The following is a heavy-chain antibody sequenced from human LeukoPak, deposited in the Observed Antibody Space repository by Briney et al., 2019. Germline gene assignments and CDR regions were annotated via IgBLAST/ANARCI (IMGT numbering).Heavy chain of an antibody. CDR2: INHYGST. J-gene: IGHJ4*02. V-gene: IGHV4-39*07. Sequence: SETLSLTCTVSGGSIGSSSYYWSWIRQPPGKGLEWIGEINHYGSTNYNPSLKSRITISVDTSKNQFSLKLSSVTAADTAVYYCARLPDYYSRHGAPGWGQGTLVTVSS. CDR1: GGSIGSSSYY. D-gene: IGHD3-10*01. CDR3: ARLPDYYSRHGAPG.